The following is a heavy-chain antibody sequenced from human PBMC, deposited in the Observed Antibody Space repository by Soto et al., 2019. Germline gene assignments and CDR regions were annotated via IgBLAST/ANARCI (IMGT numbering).Heavy chain of an antibody. Sequence: QVQLVQSGADVKKPGSSVKVSCKTSGGPFGSSAISWVRQAPAQGLEWMGEIIPVFDKANYAQNFQGRLTITADEPTGTVFMQLSSLRAEYTAVYFCARLRRDWGDAFDLWGLGTFVNFSS. CDR3: ARLRRDWGDAFDL. J-gene: IGHJ3*01. D-gene: IGHD3-16*01. CDR1: GGPFGSSA. CDR2: IIPVFDKA. V-gene: IGHV1-69*01.